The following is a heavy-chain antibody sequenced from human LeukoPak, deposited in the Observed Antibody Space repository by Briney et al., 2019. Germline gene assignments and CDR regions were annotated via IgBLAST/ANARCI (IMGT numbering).Heavy chain of an antibody. V-gene: IGHV3-53*01. CDR2: IYSGGST. Sequence: PGGSLRLSCAASGFTVSSNYMSWVRQAPGKGLEWVSVIYSGGSTYYADSVKGRFTISRDNSKNTLYLQMNSLRAEDTAVYYCARVVTGYYDSSGYLDWGQGTLVTVSS. D-gene: IGHD3-22*01. CDR3: ARVVTGYYDSSGYLD. J-gene: IGHJ4*02. CDR1: GFTVSSNY.